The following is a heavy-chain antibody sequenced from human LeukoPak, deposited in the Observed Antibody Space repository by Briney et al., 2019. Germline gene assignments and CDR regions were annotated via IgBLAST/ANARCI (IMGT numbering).Heavy chain of an antibody. V-gene: IGHV1-46*01. CDR1: GYTFTSYY. CDR3: ARHPPVPAAMGGDYYYGMDV. Sequence: GASVKVSCKASGYTFTSYYMHWVRQAPGQGLEWMGISNPSGGSTSNAQKFQGRVTMTRDTYTSTVYMELRSLRSEDTAVYYRARHPPVPAAMGGDYYYGMDVWGQGTTVTVSS. D-gene: IGHD2-2*01. J-gene: IGHJ6*02. CDR2: SNPSGGST.